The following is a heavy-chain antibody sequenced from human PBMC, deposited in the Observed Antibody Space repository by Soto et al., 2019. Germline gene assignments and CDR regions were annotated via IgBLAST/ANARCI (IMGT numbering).Heavy chain of an antibody. CDR1: GYTFTSYY. J-gene: IGHJ4*02. CDR3: AREGPEEAKTYYYGSGSYYNLGVPIPYFDY. V-gene: IGHV1-46*01. CDR2: INPSGGST. Sequence: GASVKVSCKASGYTFTSYYMHWVRQAPGQGLEWMGIINPSGGSTSYAQKFQGRVTMTRDTSTSTVYMELSSLRSEDTAVYYCAREGPEEAKTYYYGSGSYYNLGVPIPYFDYWGQGTLVTVSS. D-gene: IGHD3-10*01.